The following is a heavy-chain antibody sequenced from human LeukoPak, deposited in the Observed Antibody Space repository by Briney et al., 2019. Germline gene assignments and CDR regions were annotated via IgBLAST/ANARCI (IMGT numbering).Heavy chain of an antibody. CDR1: GFTFSSYA. V-gene: IGHV3-23*01. J-gene: IGHJ4*02. CDR3: AKDQPLATVVTPPFDY. CDR2: INGSGGST. D-gene: IGHD4-23*01. Sequence: EGSLRLSCAASGFTFSSYAMSWVRQAPGKGLEWVSAINGSGGSTYYADSVKGRFTISRDNSKNTLYLQMDSLRAEDTAVYYCAKDQPLATVVTPPFDYWGQGTLVTVSS.